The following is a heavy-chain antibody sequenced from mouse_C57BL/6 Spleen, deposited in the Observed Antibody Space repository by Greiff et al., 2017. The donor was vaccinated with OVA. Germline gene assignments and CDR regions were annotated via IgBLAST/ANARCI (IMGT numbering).Heavy chain of an antibody. CDR2: ISDGGSYT. CDR1: GFTFSSYA. V-gene: IGHV5-4*01. J-gene: IGHJ2*01. CDR3: ARDDPYSNYFDY. D-gene: IGHD2-5*01. Sequence: EVKLVESGGGLVKPGGSLKLSCAASGFTFSSYAMSWVRQTPEQRLEWVATISDGGSYTYYPDNVKGRFTISRDNAKNNLYLQMSHLKSEDTAMYYCARDDPYSNYFDYWGQGTTLTVAS.